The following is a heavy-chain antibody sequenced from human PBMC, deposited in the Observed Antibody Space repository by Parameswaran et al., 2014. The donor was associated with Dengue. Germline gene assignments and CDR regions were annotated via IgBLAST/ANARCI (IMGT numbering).Heavy chain of an antibody. CDR3: AALYASGWFHDY. J-gene: IGHJ4*02. Sequence: WVRQAPGQGLEWMGWMNPYTGKTNYAQKFQGRVTMTRNTSIRTAYMEVSSLKSEDTAVYYCAALYASGWFHDYWGQGTLVTVSS. CDR2: MNPYTGKT. D-gene: IGHD6-19*01. V-gene: IGHV1-8*01.